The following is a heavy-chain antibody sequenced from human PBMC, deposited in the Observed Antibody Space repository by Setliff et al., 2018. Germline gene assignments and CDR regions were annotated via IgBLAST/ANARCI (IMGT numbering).Heavy chain of an antibody. V-gene: IGHV4-59*01. CDR3: ARDRTAYSYCLDV. CDR2: IYHNGNT. CDR1: GGSISPYF. D-gene: IGHD2-15*01. Sequence: PSETLSLTCTVSGGSISPYFWSWIRQPPGKGLEWIGYIYHNGNTNFNPSLKILVNMSVDTSKNQFALNLTSVTAADTAVYSCARDRTAYSYCLDVWGRGTTVTVSS. J-gene: IGHJ6*02.